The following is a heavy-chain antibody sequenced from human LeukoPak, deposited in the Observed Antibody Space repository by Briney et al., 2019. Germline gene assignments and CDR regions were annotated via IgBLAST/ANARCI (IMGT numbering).Heavy chain of an antibody. CDR3: ARASYCSGGSCYSDY. CDR1: GYTFTGYY. D-gene: IGHD2-15*01. Sequence: ASVKVSCKASGYTFTGYYIHWVRQAPGQGLEWMGWISAHNGNTIYAQKVKGRVTMTTDTSTSTAYMELRSLKSDDTAVYYCARASYCSGGSCYSDYWGQGTLVTVSS. J-gene: IGHJ4*02. V-gene: IGHV1-18*04. CDR2: ISAHNGNT.